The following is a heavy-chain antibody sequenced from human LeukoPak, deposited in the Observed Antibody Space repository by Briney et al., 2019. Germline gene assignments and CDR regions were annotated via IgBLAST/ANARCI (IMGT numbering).Heavy chain of an antibody. CDR1: GGSISTISYC. CDR2: IYYSGST. V-gene: IGHV4-39*01. J-gene: IGHJ2*01. CDR3: ASRICGGACYGVFWYFDL. Sequence: SETLSLTYSLSGGSISTISYCWGWIRQPPGKGLEWIGSIYYSGSTYYNPSLKSRVTISLDTSKNQFSLKLSSVTAADTAVYYCASRICGGACYGVFWYFDLWGRGTLVTVSS. D-gene: IGHD2-21*02.